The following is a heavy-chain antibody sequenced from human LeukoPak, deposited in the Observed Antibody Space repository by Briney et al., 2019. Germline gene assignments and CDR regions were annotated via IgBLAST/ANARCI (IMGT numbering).Heavy chain of an antibody. CDR2: IKQDGSGK. Sequence: PGGSLRLSCVGSGFTFSRHWMSWVRQAPGKGLEWVANIKQDGSGKYYVDSVKGRFTISRDNAKNSLYLQMNSLRAEDTAVYYCARGYDSWTGDCSPAEYFQHWGQGTLVTVSS. J-gene: IGHJ1*01. CDR3: ARGYDSWTGDCSPAEYFQH. D-gene: IGHD2-15*01. CDR1: GFTFSRHW. V-gene: IGHV3-7*04.